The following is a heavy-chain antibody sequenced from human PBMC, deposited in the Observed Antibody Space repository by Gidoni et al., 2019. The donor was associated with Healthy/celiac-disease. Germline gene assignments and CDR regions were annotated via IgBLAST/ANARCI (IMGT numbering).Heavy chain of an antibody. D-gene: IGHD2-2*01. Sequence: GWIRQPPGKGLEWIGSIYYSGSTYYNPSLKSRVTISVDTSKNQFSLKLSSVTAADTAVYYCARHGSPMPTPFDYWGQGTLVTVSS. J-gene: IGHJ4*02. CDR2: IYYSGST. CDR3: ARHGSPMPTPFDY. V-gene: IGHV4-39*01.